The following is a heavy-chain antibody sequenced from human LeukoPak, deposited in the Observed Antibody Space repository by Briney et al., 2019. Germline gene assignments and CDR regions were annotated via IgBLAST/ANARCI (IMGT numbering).Heavy chain of an antibody. CDR1: GFTFSSYA. J-gene: IGHJ3*02. CDR2: ISYDGSNK. D-gene: IGHD2-15*01. CDR3: ARGRAYAFDI. V-gene: IGHV3-30-3*01. Sequence: GGSPRLSCAASGFTFSSYAMHWVRQAPGRGLEWVAVISYDGSNKCYADSVKGRFTISRDNSKNTLYLQMNSLRAEDTAVYYCARGRAYAFDIWGQGTMATVSS.